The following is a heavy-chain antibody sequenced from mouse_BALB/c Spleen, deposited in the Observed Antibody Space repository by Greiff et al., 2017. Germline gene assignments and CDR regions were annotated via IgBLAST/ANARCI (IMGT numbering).Heavy chain of an antibody. CDR1: GFTFSSFG. CDR2: ISSGSSTI. Sequence: EVKVVESGGGLVQPGGSRKLSCAASGFTFSSFGMHWVRQAPEKGLEWVAYISSGSSTIYYADTVKGRFTISRDNPKNTLFLQMTSLRSEDTAMYYCASGNSGSFDYWGQGTTLTVSS. D-gene: IGHD2-1*01. J-gene: IGHJ2*01. V-gene: IGHV5-17*02. CDR3: ASGNSGSFDY.